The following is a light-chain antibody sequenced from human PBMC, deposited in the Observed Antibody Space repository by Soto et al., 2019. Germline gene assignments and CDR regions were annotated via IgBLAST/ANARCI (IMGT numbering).Light chain of an antibody. CDR2: QDS. Sequence: SNDLTQPPSVSVSPGQTASITCSGDKLGDKYACWYQQKPGQSPVLVIYQDSKRPSGIPERFSGSNSGNTATLTISGTQAMDEADYYCQAWDSSTAVFGTGTKVTVL. CDR1: KLGDKY. V-gene: IGLV3-1*01. J-gene: IGLJ1*01. CDR3: QAWDSSTAV.